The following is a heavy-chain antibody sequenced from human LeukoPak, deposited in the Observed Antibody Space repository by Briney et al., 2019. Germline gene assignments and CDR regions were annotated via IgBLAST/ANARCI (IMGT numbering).Heavy chain of an antibody. Sequence: GASVKVSCKTSGYTFIAYYLHWVRQAPGQGLEWMGWLNPGPGGTLYAQKFQGRVTITADKSTSTAYMELSSLRSEDTAVYYCARSGYDLNYYYYYYMDVWGKGTTVTVSS. CDR2: LNPGPGGT. CDR1: GYTFIAYY. D-gene: IGHD5-12*01. V-gene: IGHV1-2*02. CDR3: ARSGYDLNYYYYYYMDV. J-gene: IGHJ6*03.